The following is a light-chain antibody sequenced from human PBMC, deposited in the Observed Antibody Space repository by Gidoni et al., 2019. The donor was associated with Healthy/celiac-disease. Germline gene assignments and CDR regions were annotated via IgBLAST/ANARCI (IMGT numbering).Light chain of an antibody. Sequence: SYQLTQPPSVSVSPGHTARITCSGDALPKQYAYWYQQKPGQAPVLVIYKDSERPSGIPERFSGSSSGKTVTLTISGVQAEDEADYYCQSADSSGTYEVFGGGTKLTVL. V-gene: IGLV3-25*03. CDR3: QSADSSGTYEV. CDR1: ALPKQY. J-gene: IGLJ2*01. CDR2: KDS.